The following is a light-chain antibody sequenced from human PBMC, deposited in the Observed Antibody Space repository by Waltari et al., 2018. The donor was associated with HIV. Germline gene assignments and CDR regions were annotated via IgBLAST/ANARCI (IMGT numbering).Light chain of an antibody. J-gene: IGLJ2*01. CDR1: SSTIGTNI. V-gene: IGLV1-44*01. Sequence: QSVLTQPPSASGTPGQRVTISCSGSSSTIGTNIVSWYLHLPPTAPKLLIYNNNQRPSGVADRFSGSKAGTSASLAISGLQSEDEADYYCATLDVSLNGYVLFGEGTKVTVL. CDR3: ATLDVSLNGYVL. CDR2: NNN.